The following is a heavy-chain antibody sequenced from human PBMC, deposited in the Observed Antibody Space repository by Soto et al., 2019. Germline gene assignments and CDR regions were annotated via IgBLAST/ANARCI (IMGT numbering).Heavy chain of an antibody. D-gene: IGHD1-26*01. CDR1: GGSVSGGSYY. J-gene: IGHJ4*02. CDR2: IYFSGST. CDR3: ARTPLL. Sequence: PSETLSLTCTVSGGSVSGGSYYWNWIRQPPGKGLEWIGYIYFSGSTNYNPSLKSRVTMSIDTSKNQFSLKLSSVTAADTAVYYCARTPLLWGQGTLVTVSS. V-gene: IGHV4-61*01.